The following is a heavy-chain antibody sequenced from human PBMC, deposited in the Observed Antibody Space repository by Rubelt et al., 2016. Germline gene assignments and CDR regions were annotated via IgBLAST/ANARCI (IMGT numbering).Heavy chain of an antibody. CDR1: AYTFTSYP. V-gene: IGHV1-18*01. CDR3: TGVQIGVPTD. CDR2: ISTYNGNT. D-gene: IGHD2-8*01. J-gene: IGHJ1*01. Sequence: QVQLVQSGAEVKKPGASVKVSCKASAYTFTSYPFSWVRQAPGQGLEWMGWISTYNGNTHDAQKLQGRVTMTTDTSTSTAYMEVRSLRSDCTAVYDCTGVQIGVPTDWGQGALVTLSS.